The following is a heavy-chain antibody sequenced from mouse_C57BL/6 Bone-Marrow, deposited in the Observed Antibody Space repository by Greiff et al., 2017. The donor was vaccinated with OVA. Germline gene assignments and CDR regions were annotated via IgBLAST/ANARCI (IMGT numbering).Heavy chain of an antibody. Sequence: QVHVKQSGAELVKPGASVKLSCKASGYTFTSYWMHWVKQRPGQGLEWIGMIHPNSGSTNYNEKFKSKATLTVDKSSSTAYMQLSSLTSEDSAVYYCASPYYYGSSLFDYWGQGTTLTVSS. CDR2: IHPNSGST. V-gene: IGHV1-64*01. CDR1: GYTFTSYW. CDR3: ASPYYYGSSLFDY. D-gene: IGHD1-1*01. J-gene: IGHJ2*01.